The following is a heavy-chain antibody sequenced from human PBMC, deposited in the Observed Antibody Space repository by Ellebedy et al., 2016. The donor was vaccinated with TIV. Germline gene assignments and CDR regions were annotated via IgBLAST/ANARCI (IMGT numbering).Heavy chain of an antibody. Sequence: GESLKISXAASGFTFSSYWMHWVRQAPGKGLEWVAVISYDGSNKYYADSVKGRFTISRDNSKNTLYLQMGSLRAEDMAVYYCARVVVGATYADYWGQGTLVTVSS. J-gene: IGHJ4*02. D-gene: IGHD1-26*01. CDR2: ISYDGSNK. CDR3: ARVVVGATYADY. CDR1: GFTFSSYW. V-gene: IGHV3-30*03.